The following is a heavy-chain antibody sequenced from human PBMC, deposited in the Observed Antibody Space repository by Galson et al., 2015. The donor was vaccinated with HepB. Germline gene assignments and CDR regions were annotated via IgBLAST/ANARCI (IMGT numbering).Heavy chain of an antibody. Sequence: SLRLSCAASGFTFSSYGMHWVRQAPGKGLEWVAVIWYDGSNKYYADSVKGRFTISRDNSKNTLYLQMNSLRAEDTAVYYCARDGIAARTFNYYYYYYMDVWGKGTTVTFSS. J-gene: IGHJ6*03. CDR2: IWYDGSNK. CDR1: GFTFSSYG. V-gene: IGHV3-33*01. D-gene: IGHD6-6*01. CDR3: ARDGIAARTFNYYYYYYMDV.